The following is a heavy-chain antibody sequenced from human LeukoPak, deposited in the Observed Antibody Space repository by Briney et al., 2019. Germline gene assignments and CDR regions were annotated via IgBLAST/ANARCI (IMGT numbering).Heavy chain of an antibody. CDR1: GFTFSNVW. J-gene: IGHJ4*02. CDR2: IKSKTSGGTT. Sequence: GGSLRLSCAASGFTFSNVWMTWVRQAAGKGLEWVGRIKSKTSGGTTDHAAPVTGRFSISRDDSKNTLYLQMNSLKTEDTAVYYCTSTLGYWGQGTLVTVSS. CDR3: TSTLGY. D-gene: IGHD3-16*01. V-gene: IGHV3-15*01.